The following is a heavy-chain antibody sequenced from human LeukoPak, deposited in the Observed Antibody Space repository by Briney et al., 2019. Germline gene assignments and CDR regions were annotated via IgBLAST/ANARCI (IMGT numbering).Heavy chain of an antibody. CDR1: GFTFSSYA. CDR2: FSGSGGDT. J-gene: IGHJ6*03. CDR3: ARSVYYYYYMDV. V-gene: IGHV3-23*01. Sequence: PGGSLRLSCAASGFTFSSYAMSWVRQAPGKGLEWVSAFSGSGGDTYYADSVKGRFTISRDNAKNTLYLQMNSLRAEDTAVYYCARSVYYYYYMDVWGKGTTVTISS.